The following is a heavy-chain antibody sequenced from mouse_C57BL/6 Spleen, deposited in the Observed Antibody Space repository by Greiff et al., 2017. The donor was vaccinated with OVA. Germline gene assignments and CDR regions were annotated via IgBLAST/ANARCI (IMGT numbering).Heavy chain of an antibody. CDR1: GYTFTSYW. CDR3: ARWGTTVKGYFDV. J-gene: IGHJ1*03. CDR2: IDPSDSYT. Sequence: VKLQQPGAELVRPGTSVKLSCKASGYTFTSYWMHWVKQRPGQGLEWIGVIDPSDSYTNYNQKFKGKATLTVDTSSSTAYMQLSSLTSEDSAVYYCARWGTTVKGYFDVWGTGTTVTVSS. D-gene: IGHD1-1*01. V-gene: IGHV1-59*01.